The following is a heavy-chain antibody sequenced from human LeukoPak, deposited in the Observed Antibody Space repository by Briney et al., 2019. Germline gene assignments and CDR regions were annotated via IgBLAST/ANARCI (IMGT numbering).Heavy chain of an antibody. J-gene: IGHJ3*02. CDR2: FYFSGST. CDR3: ARGRITMVRGVIMDDAFDI. D-gene: IGHD3-10*01. Sequence: PETLSLTCTVSGGSISSSSYYWGWIRQPPGKGLEWIGNFYFSGSTYYNPSLKSRVTISVDTSKNQFSLKLSSVTAADTAVYYCARGRITMVRGVIMDDAFDIWGQGTMVTVSS. V-gene: IGHV4-39*01. CDR1: GGSISSSSYY.